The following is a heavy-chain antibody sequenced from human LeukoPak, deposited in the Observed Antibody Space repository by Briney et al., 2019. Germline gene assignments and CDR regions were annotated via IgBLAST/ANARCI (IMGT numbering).Heavy chain of an antibody. CDR2: FDPEDGET. CDR1: SYSLTELS. V-gene: IGHV1-24*01. CDR3: ATVGEGYDFWSGYYYFDY. J-gene: IGHJ4*02. D-gene: IGHD3-3*01. Sequence: ASVKVSCKVSSYSLTELSMHWVRQAPGKGLEWMGGFDPEDGETIYAQKFQGRVTMTEDTSTDTAYMELSSLRSEDTAVYYCATVGEGYDFWSGYYYFDYWGQGTLVTVSS.